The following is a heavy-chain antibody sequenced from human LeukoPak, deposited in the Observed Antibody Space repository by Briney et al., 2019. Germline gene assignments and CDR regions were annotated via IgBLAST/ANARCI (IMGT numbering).Heavy chain of an antibody. CDR2: ISIDNGNT. Sequence: GGSLRLSCTASGFPFIEYSMNWVRQVRGKGLEWISYISIDNGNTKYADSVKGRFTISRDNPKYSVYLQMSSLSAEDTAVYYCLVTTRSRGFDYWGQGTLVTVSS. CDR1: GFPFIEYS. J-gene: IGHJ4*02. CDR3: LVTTRSRGFDY. D-gene: IGHD1/OR15-1a*01. V-gene: IGHV3-48*04.